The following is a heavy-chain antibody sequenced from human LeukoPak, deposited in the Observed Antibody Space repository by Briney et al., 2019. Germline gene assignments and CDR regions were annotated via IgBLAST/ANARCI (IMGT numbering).Heavy chain of an antibody. J-gene: IGHJ5*02. CDR2: IYHSGST. D-gene: IGHD2-21*02. CDR3: ARTDSNWLDP. Sequence: SETLSLTCTVSGYSISSGYYWGWIRQPPGKGLEWIGSIYHSGSTYYNPSLKSRVTISVDTSKNQFSLKLSSVTAADTAVYYCARTDSNWLDPWGQGTLVTVSS. CDR1: GYSISSGYY. V-gene: IGHV4-38-2*02.